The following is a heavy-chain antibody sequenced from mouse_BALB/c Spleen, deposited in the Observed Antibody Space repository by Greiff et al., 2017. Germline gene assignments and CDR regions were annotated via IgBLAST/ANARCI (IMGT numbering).Heavy chain of an antibody. CDR3: ARKPGPYAMDY. CDR2: IWSGGST. Sequence: QVQLQQSGPGLVQPSQSLSITCTVSGFSLTSYGVHWVRQSPGKGLEWLGVIWSGGSTDYNAAFISRLSISKDNSKSQVFFKMNSLQANDTAIYYCARKPGPYAMDYWGQGTSGTVSS. CDR1: GFSLTSYG. V-gene: IGHV2-2*02. J-gene: IGHJ4*01.